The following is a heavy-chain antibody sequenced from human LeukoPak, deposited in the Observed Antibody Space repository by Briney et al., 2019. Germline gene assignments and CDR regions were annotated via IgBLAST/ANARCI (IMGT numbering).Heavy chain of an antibody. D-gene: IGHD3-3*01. CDR3: ARVFFVSSYHYYGMDV. Sequence: ASVRVSCKDSGCSFTGYYMHWVRQAPGQGLEWVEWIKPNSGDTSYTPKFQGRVTLTRDTSISTAFMEISRLRSDYTAVYYCARVFFVSSYHYYGMDVWGQGTTVTVSS. J-gene: IGHJ6*02. CDR1: GCSFTGYY. CDR2: IKPNSGDT. V-gene: IGHV1-2*02.